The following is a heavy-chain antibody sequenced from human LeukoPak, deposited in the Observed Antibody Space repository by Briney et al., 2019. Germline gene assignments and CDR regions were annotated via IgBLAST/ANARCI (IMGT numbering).Heavy chain of an antibody. CDR2: IKSDGSST. CDR3: VRLYFD. Sequence: GGSLRLSCATSGFTFSSHWMHWVRQAPGKGLVWVSRIKSDGSSTDYADSVKGRFTISRDNAKNTLFLQMNSPRAEDTAVYYCVRLYFDWGQGTLVTVSS. CDR1: GFTFSSHW. D-gene: IGHD3-9*01. J-gene: IGHJ4*02. V-gene: IGHV3-74*01.